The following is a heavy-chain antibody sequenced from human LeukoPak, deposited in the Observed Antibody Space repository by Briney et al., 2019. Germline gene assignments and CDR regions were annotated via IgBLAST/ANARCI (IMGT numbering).Heavy chain of an antibody. CDR1: GFTFSSYG. CDR3: ARGYPVGASPLGY. Sequence: HPGGSLRLSCAASGFTFSSYGMHWVRQAPGKGLEWVAVISYDGSNKYYADSVKGRFTISRDNSKNTLYLQMNSLRAEDTAVYYCARGYPVGASPLGYWGQGTLVTVSS. CDR2: ISYDGSNK. V-gene: IGHV3-30*04. D-gene: IGHD1-26*01. J-gene: IGHJ4*02.